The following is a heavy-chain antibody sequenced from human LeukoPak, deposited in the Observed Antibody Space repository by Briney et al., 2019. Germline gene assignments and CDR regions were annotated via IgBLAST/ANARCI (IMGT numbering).Heavy chain of an antibody. Sequence: ASVKVSCKASGYTFTSYGISWVRQAPGQGLEWMGWISAYNGNTNYAQKLQGRVTMTTDTSTSTAYMELRSLRSDDTAVYYCARHYPQWELLTFDYWGQGTLVTVSS. CDR1: GYTFTSYG. J-gene: IGHJ4*02. CDR2: ISAYNGNT. CDR3: ARHYPQWELLTFDY. V-gene: IGHV1-18*01. D-gene: IGHD1-26*01.